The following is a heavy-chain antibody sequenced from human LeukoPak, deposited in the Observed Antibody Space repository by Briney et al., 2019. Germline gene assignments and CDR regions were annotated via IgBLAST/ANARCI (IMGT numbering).Heavy chain of an antibody. CDR3: ARRGMDSSGYYGLRENYMDV. CDR1: GFTFSSYS. D-gene: IGHD3-22*01. CDR2: ISSSSSYI. V-gene: IGHV3-21*01. J-gene: IGHJ6*03. Sequence: GGSLRLSCAASGFTFSSYSMNWVRQAPGKGLEWVSSISSSSSYIYYADSVKGRFTISRDNAKNSLYLQMNSLRAEDTAVYYCARRGMDSSGYYGLRENYMDVWGKGTTVTVSS.